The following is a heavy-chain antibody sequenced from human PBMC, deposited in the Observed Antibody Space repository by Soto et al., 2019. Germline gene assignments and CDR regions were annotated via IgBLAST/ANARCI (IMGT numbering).Heavy chain of an antibody. Sequence: ASVKVSCKASGYTFTGYYMHWVRQAPGQGLEWMGWINPNSGGTNYAQKFQGRVTMTRDTSISTAYMELSRLRSDDTAVYYCARDLDVIVVVFSGLNYWGQGTPVTVSS. D-gene: IGHD3-22*01. V-gene: IGHV1-2*02. J-gene: IGHJ4*02. CDR3: ARDLDVIVVVFSGLNY. CDR2: INPNSGGT. CDR1: GYTFTGYY.